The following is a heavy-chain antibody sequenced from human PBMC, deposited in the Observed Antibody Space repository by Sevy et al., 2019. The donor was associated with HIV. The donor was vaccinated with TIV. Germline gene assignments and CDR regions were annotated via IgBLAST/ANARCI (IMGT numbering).Heavy chain of an antibody. J-gene: IGHJ6*03. CDR2: IKQDGSEK. V-gene: IGHV3-7*04. D-gene: IGHD2-15*01. CDR1: GFTFSSYW. Sequence: GGSLRLSCAASGFTFSSYWVSWVRQAPGKGLEWVANIKQDGSEKYYVDSVKGRFTISRDNAKNSLYLQMNSLRAEDTAVYYCATEYCSGGSCYSGDYYYYYMDVWGKGTTVTVSS. CDR3: ATEYCSGGSCYSGDYYYYYMDV.